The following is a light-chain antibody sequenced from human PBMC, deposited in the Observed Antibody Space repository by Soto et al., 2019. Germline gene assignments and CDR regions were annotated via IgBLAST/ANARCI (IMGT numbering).Light chain of an antibody. V-gene: IGKV3-20*01. CDR2: GGS. Sequence: TVLTQSPGTLSLSPGERATLSCRASQSVSSNHLAWYQQKPGQAPRLLIYGGSSRATGIPVRFSGSGSETDFTLTISSLQPEDFATYYCQQSYSTPFGPGTKVDIK. J-gene: IGKJ3*01. CDR1: QSVSSNH. CDR3: QQSYSTP.